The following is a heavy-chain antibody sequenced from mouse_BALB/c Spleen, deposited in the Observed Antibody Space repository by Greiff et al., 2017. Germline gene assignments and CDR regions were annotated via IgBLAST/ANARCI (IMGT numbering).Heavy chain of an antibody. CDR3: ARDTTAYYYAMDY. CDR2: INPYNGDT. J-gene: IGHJ4*01. V-gene: IGHV1-20*02. Sequence: EVKLQESGPELVKPGASVKISCKASGYSFTGYFMNWVMQSHGKSLEWIGRINPYNGDTFYNQKFKGKATLTVDKSSSTAHMELRSLASEDSAVYYCARDTTAYYYAMDYWGQGTSVTVSS. CDR1: GYSFTGYF. D-gene: IGHD1-2*01.